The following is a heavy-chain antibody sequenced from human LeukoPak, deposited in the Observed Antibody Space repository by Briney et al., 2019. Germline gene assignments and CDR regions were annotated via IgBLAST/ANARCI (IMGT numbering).Heavy chain of an antibody. J-gene: IGHJ4*02. CDR3: ARDTGSGSYSY. D-gene: IGHD1-26*01. CDR1: GGSFSSGDYS. V-gene: IGHV4-30-4*01. CDR2: IYYSGST. Sequence: NPSETLSLTCTVSGGSFSSGDYSWSWIRQPPGKGLEWIGYIYYSGSTYYNPSLKSRVTISVDTSKNQFSLKLSSVTAADTAVYYCARDTGSGSYSYWGQGTLVTVSS.